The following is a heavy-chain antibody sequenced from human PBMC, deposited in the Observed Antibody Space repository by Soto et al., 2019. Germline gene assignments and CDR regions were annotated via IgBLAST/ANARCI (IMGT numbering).Heavy chain of an antibody. V-gene: IGHV1-24*01. CDR1: GYTLTELS. Sequence: ASVKVSCKVSGYTLTELSMHWVRQAPGKGLVWMGGFDPEDGETIYAQKFQGRVTMTEDTPTDTAYMELSSLRSEDTAVYYCATIPFGGVIVFPQADYWGQGTLVTVSS. CDR2: FDPEDGET. CDR3: ATIPFGGVIVFPQADY. J-gene: IGHJ4*02. D-gene: IGHD3-16*02.